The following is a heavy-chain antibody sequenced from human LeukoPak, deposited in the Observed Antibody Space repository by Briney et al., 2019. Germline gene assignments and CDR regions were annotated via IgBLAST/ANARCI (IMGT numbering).Heavy chain of an antibody. CDR2: ISDGGTNK. V-gene: IGHV3-30*18. CDR1: GFTFSTHD. D-gene: IGHD5-18*01. Sequence: PGRSLRLSCAASGFTFSTHDMHWVRQAPGKGLEWVAVISDGGTNKYYADSVKGRFTISRDNSKNTLYLEVNSLRAEDTAVYYCAKTPTGYSYGPMDYWGQGTLVTVSS. J-gene: IGHJ4*02. CDR3: AKTPTGYSYGPMDY.